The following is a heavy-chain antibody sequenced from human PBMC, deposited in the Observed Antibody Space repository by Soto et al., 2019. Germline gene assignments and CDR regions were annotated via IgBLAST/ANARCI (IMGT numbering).Heavy chain of an antibody. J-gene: IGHJ6*02. CDR3: ARDRIAAAGYYYYGMDV. V-gene: IGHV3-53*01. Sequence: GGSLRLSCAASGFTVSSNYMSWVSQAPGKGLEWVSVIYSGGSTYYADSVKGRFTISRDNSKNTLYLQMNSLRAEDTAVYYCARDRIAAAGYYYYGMDVWGQGTTVTVSS. CDR2: IYSGGST. D-gene: IGHD6-13*01. CDR1: GFTVSSNY.